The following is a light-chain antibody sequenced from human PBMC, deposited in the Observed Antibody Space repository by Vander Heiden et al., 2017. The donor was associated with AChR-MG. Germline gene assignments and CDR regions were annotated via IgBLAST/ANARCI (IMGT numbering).Light chain of an antibody. CDR2: DAS. V-gene: IGKV3-11*01. CDR3: QPLYYWPPGDT. J-gene: IGKJ5*01. Sequence: EIVVTQSPATLSLSPGERATLSCRASQSVSSYLAWYQQKPCQAPRLLIYDASNRATGIKARFSGPGYGTDFTLTISSLVPEDFPVYYCQPLYYWPPGDTFGQGTLLEIK. CDR1: QSVSSY.